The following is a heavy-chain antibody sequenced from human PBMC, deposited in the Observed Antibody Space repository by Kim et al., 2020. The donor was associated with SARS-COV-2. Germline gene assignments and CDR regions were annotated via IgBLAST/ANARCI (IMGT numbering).Heavy chain of an antibody. D-gene: IGHD3-10*01. J-gene: IGHJ6*01. CDR1: GGSISSYY. CDR2: IYYSGST. V-gene: IGHV4-59*01. CDR3: SREASQTMVQGVIINYYY. Sequence: SETLSLTCTVSGGSISSYYWSWIRQPPGKGLEWVGYIYYSGSTNYNPSLKSRVTISVDTTKNQFSLKLSSMTAADTAVYYWSREASQTMVQGVIINYYY.